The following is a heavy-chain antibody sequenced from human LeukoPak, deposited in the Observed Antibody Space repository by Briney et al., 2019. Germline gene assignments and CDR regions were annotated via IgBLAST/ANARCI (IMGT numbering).Heavy chain of an antibody. Sequence: GGSLRLSCAASGFTFSGYVMSWVRQAPGKGLEWVSTISGSGGNTYYADSVKGRFTISRDNARNSLYLQMNSLKAEDTAVYYCARERDEGFDYWGQGTLVTVSS. J-gene: IGHJ4*02. CDR3: ARERDEGFDY. CDR1: GFTFSGYV. D-gene: IGHD5-24*01. CDR2: ISGSGGNT. V-gene: IGHV3-23*01.